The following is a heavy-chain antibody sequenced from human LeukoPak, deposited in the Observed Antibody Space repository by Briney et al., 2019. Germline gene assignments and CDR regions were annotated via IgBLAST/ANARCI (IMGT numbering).Heavy chain of an antibody. Sequence: ASVKVSCKASGGTFSSYIINWVRQAPGQGLEWMGWISAYNGNTNYAQKLQGRVTMTTDTSTSTAYMELRSLRSDDTAVYYCARDNPATRYYYDSSGYFDWYFDLWGRGTLVTISS. D-gene: IGHD3-22*01. V-gene: IGHV1-18*01. CDR2: ISAYNGNT. J-gene: IGHJ2*01. CDR1: GGTFSSYI. CDR3: ARDNPATRYYYDSSGYFDWYFDL.